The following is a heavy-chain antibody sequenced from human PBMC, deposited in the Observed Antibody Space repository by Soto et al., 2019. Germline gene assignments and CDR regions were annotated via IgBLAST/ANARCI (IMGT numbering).Heavy chain of an antibody. V-gene: IGHV5-51*01. CDR3: ARGAGYCSSGICYNFDY. J-gene: IGHJ4*02. Sequence: GESLKISCKGSGYSFTSYWIVWVRQVPGRGLEWMGMIWPGNSDTKYSPSFQGQVTISADKSIGTAYLRWSSLKAPDSAIYYCARGAGYCSSGICYNFDYWGQGALVTVSS. D-gene: IGHD2-8*01. CDR1: GYSFTSYW. CDR2: IWPGNSDT.